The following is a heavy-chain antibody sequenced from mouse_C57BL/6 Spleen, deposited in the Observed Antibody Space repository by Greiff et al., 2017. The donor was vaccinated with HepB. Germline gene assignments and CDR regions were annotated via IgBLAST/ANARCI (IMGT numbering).Heavy chain of an antibody. CDR3: ARETYSNYDYFDY. CDR2: IYPGDGDT. J-gene: IGHJ2*01. CDR1: GYAFSSSW. D-gene: IGHD2-5*01. V-gene: IGHV1-82*01. Sequence: QVQLKQSGPELVKPGASVKISCKASGYAFSSSWMNWVKQRPGKGLEWIGRIYPGDGDTNYNGKFKGKATLTADKSSSPAYMQLSSLTSDDSAVYFCARETYSNYDYFDYWGQGTTLTVSS.